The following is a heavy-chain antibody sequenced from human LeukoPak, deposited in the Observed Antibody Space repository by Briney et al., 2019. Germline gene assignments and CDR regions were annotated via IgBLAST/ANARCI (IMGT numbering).Heavy chain of an antibody. J-gene: IGHJ5*02. D-gene: IGHD6-6*01. CDR2: IIPIFGTA. CDR1: GGTFSSYA. Sequence: SVKVSCKASGGTFSSYAISWVRQVPGQGLEWMGGIIPIFGTANYAQKFQGRVTITADESTSTAYMELSSLRSEDTAVYYCARDRPGYNWFDPWGQGTLVTVSS. CDR3: ARDRPGYNWFDP. V-gene: IGHV1-69*13.